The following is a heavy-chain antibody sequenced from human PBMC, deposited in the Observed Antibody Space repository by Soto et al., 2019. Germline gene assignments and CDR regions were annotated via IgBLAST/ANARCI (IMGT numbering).Heavy chain of an antibody. Sequence: PGGSLRLSCAASGFTFSSYRMNWVRQAPGKGLEWVSSISSSSSYIYYADSVKGRFTISRDYAKNSLYLQMNSLRAEDTAVYYCVRDGKTGYYQGYYYYYYLAVLWKGTTVTVS. CDR2: ISSSSSYI. J-gene: IGHJ6*03. CDR3: VRDGKTGYYQGYYYYYYLAV. D-gene: IGHD1-26*01. CDR1: GFTFSSYR. V-gene: IGHV3-21*01.